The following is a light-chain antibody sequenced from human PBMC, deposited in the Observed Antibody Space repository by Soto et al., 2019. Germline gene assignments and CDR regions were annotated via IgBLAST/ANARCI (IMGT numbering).Light chain of an antibody. CDR2: LTS. CDR1: QAVNTR. Sequence: EIVLTQSAATLSSFPGDRVTLSCRASQAVNTRLAWYQHKTGQAPRLLIYLTSNRAAGIPARFSGSGYGTDFNLTISDVQTEDFAVYYCHQRQSWPRTFGQGTKVDIK. J-gene: IGKJ1*01. V-gene: IGKV3-11*01. CDR3: HQRQSWPRT.